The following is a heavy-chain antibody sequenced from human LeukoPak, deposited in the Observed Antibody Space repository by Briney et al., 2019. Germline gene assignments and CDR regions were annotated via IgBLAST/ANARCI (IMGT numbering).Heavy chain of an antibody. Sequence: SETLSLTCAVYGGSFSGYYWSWIRQPPGKGLEWIGSIYYSGSTYYNPSLKSRVTISVDTSKNQFSLKLSSVTAADTAVYYCAGPGYVDTAMGENDAFDIWGQGTMVTVSS. V-gene: IGHV4-34*01. CDR3: AGPGYVDTAMGENDAFDI. D-gene: IGHD5-18*01. J-gene: IGHJ3*02. CDR2: IYYSGST. CDR1: GGSFSGYY.